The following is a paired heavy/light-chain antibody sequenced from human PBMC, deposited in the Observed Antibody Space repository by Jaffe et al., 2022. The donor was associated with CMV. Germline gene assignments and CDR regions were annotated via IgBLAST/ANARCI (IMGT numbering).Light chain of an antibody. Sequence: QSVLTQPPSASETPGQRVSISCSGSSSNVGSYYVYWYQQLPGTAPKLLIYRNNQRPSGVPDRFSGSKSGTSASLAISGLRSEDEADYYCAAWDDSLSGVVFGGGTKLTVL. CDR1: SSNVGSYY. V-gene: IGLV1-47*01. CDR3: AAWDDSLSGVV. CDR2: RNN. J-gene: IGLJ2*01.
Heavy chain of an antibody. J-gene: IGHJ4*02. D-gene: IGHD3-22*01. V-gene: IGHV3-23*04. CDR2: ISGSGGTT. CDR1: EFTFSSYA. Sequence: EVQLVESGGGLVQPGGSLRLSCAASEFTFSSYAMSWVRQAPGKGLEWVSAISGSGGTTYYADSVKGRFTISRDISKNTLYLQMNSLRAEDTAVYYCARGLYYYDSGSYHNYFDYWGQGTLVTVSS. CDR3: ARGLYYYDSGSYHNYFDY.